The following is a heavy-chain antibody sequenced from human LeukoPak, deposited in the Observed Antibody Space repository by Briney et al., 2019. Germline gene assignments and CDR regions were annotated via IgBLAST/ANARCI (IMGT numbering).Heavy chain of an antibody. V-gene: IGHV3-38-3*01. CDR1: GFTVSSNE. CDR3: AKGQYGGSYSPFDS. D-gene: IGHD1-26*01. CDR2: ISGGST. Sequence: PGGSLRLSCAASGFTVSSNEMSWVRQAPGKGLEWVSSISGGSTYYADSVKGRFTISRDNSKNTLYLQMNSLRAEDTAVYYCAKGQYGGSYSPFDSWGQGTLVSVSS. J-gene: IGHJ4*02.